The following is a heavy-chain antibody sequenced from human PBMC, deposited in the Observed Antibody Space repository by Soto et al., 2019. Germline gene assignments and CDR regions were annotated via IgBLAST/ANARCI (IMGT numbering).Heavy chain of an antibody. CDR2: FIPIFGTA. Sequence: QVQLVQSGAEVKKPGSSVKVSCKASGGTFSSYAISWVRQAPGQGLEWMGGFIPIFGTANYAQKFQGRVTITADESTSTAYMELSSLRSEDTAVYYCARDCSSTSCYFYYGMDVWGQGTTVTVSS. V-gene: IGHV1-69*01. D-gene: IGHD2-2*01. J-gene: IGHJ6*02. CDR1: GGTFSSYA. CDR3: ARDCSSTSCYFYYGMDV.